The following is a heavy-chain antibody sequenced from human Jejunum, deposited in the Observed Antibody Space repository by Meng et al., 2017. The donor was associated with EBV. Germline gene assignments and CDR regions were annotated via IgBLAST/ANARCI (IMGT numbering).Heavy chain of an antibody. V-gene: IGHV4-39*01. CDR1: GGAISSSSYY. CDR3: ARQGPSGRTFDY. J-gene: IGHJ4*02. Sequence: QLQPQESGLGLVKPSETLSLTCTVSGGAISSSSYYWGWIRQPPGKGLEWIGTYYNSGSTYYNPSLKSRVTISVDTSKNQFSLKLISVTAADTAAYYCARQGPSGRTFDYWGQGTLVTVSS. D-gene: IGHD1-26*01. CDR2: YYNSGST.